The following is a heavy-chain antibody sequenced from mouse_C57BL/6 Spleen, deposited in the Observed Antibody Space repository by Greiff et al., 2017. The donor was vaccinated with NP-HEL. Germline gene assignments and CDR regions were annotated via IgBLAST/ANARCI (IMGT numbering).Heavy chain of an antibody. V-gene: IGHV1-82*01. CDR1: GYAFSSSW. J-gene: IGHJ2*01. Sequence: QVHVKQSGPELVKPGASVKISCKASGYAFSSSWMNWVKQRPGKGLEWIGRIYPGDGDTNYNGKFKGKATLTADKSSSTAYMQLSSLTSEDSAVYFCARDLGIDYWGQGTTLTVSS. CDR2: IYPGDGDT. CDR3: ARDLGIDY.